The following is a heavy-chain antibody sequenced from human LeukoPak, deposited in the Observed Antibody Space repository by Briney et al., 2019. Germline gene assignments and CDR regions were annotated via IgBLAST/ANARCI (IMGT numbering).Heavy chain of an antibody. CDR1: GFTFSSYA. Sequence: PGGSLRLSCAASGFTFSSYAMSWVRQAPGKGLEWVSVISGSGGRTYYADSVKGRFTISRDNPKNTLYLQMNSLRAEDTAVYYCARGLDFHDSSGDYWGQGTLVTVSS. V-gene: IGHV3-23*01. CDR3: ARGLDFHDSSGDY. CDR2: ISGSGGRT. J-gene: IGHJ4*02. D-gene: IGHD3-22*01.